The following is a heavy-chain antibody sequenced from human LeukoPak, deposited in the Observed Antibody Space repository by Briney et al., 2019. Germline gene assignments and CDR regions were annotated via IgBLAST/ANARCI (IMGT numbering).Heavy chain of an antibody. CDR1: GGSITQTNY. J-gene: IGHJ4*02. CDR2: INHSGST. CDR3: ARSSPDYGDYVGRADY. D-gene: IGHD4-17*01. Sequence: SGTLFLTCDVSGGSITQTNYWTWVRQPPGKGLEWIGEINHSGSTNYNPSLKSRVTISVDTSKNQFSLKLSSVTAADTAVYHCARSSPDYGDYVGRADYWGQGTLVTVSS. V-gene: IGHV4-4*02.